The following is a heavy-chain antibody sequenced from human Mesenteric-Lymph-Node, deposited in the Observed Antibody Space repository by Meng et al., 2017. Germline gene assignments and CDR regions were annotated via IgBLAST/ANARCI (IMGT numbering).Heavy chain of an antibody. V-gene: IGHV4-30-4*01. CDR2: IYNSGST. J-gene: IGHJ2*01. CDR1: GAYTSSSNCY. CDR3: ARGQKGYFDL. Sequence: VQVKESAPGLVKPSQTLSLTCPVSGAYTSSSNCYWSWSRQPPGKGLEWSGHIYNSGSTYYNPSLKSRITISVDTSKNQFSLKLSSVTAADTAVYYCARGQKGYFDLWGRGTLVTVSS.